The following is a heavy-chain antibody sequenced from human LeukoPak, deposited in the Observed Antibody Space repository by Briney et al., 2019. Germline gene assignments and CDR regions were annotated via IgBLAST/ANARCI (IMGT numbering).Heavy chain of an antibody. CDR1: GLTFTSHG. J-gene: IGHJ4*02. V-gene: IGHV3-33*05. Sequence: GRSLRLSCAASGLTFTSHGFHWVRQAPGRGLEWLTFISLDGSRKSYADSVKGRFTFSRDDSKNTLYLEMNSLRAEDTAVYYCARDSKDSSGYLDYWGQGTLVTVSS. D-gene: IGHD3-22*01. CDR2: ISLDGSRK. CDR3: ARDSKDSSGYLDY.